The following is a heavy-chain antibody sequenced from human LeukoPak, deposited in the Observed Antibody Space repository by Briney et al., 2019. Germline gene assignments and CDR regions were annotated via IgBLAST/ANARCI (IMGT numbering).Heavy chain of an antibody. CDR1: GGSVSSGSYY. D-gene: IGHD5-24*01. CDR2: IYYSGST. CDR3: ARGHRDGPYDY. V-gene: IGHV4-61*01. J-gene: IGHJ4*02. Sequence: SETLSLTCTVSGGSVSSGSYYWIWIRQPPGKGLEWIGYIYYSGSTNYNPSLKSRVTISVDTSKNQFSLKLSSVTAADTAVYYCARGHRDGPYDYWGQGTLVTVSS.